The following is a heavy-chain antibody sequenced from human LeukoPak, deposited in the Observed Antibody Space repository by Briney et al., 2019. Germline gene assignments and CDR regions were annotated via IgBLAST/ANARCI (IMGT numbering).Heavy chain of an antibody. Sequence: PGGSLRLSCAASGFTFSSYGMHWVRQAPGKGLEWVAVISYDGSNKYYADSVKGRLTISRDNSKNTLYLQMNSLRAEDTAVYYCAKVYGSGSYYDYWGQGTLVTVSS. CDR3: AKVYGSGSYYDY. D-gene: IGHD3-10*01. CDR2: ISYDGSNK. CDR1: GFTFSSYG. J-gene: IGHJ4*02. V-gene: IGHV3-30*18.